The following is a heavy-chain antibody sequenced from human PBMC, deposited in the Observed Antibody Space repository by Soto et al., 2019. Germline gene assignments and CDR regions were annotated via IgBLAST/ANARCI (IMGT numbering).Heavy chain of an antibody. D-gene: IGHD2-15*01. J-gene: IGHJ3*02. CDR2: VSGTGGST. CDR1: GFTFSSYS. V-gene: IGHV3-23*01. CDR3: THTRGWPPSAFDI. Sequence: GGSLRLSCAASGFTFSSYSMNWVRQAPGKGLEWVSAVSGTGGSTNYADSVKGRFTISRDNSKNTLYLQMNSLKAEDTAIYYCTHTRGWPPSAFDIWGPGTMVTVSS.